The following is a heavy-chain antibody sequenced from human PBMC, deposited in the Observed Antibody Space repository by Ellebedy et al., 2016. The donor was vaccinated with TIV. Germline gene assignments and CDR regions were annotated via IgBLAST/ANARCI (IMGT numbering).Heavy chain of an antibody. CDR2: IFYSGSS. Sequence: MPGGSLRLSCTVSGGSVSSSNYHWAWVRQPPGKGLEWLGSIFYSGSSYDNPSLQSRVTLSADTSKNQFTLKLSSVTAADTAVYYCARGWSGSSWYYFDFWGQGALVTVSS. V-gene: IGHV4-39*06. CDR3: ARGWSGSSWYYFDF. CDR1: GGSVSSSNYH. J-gene: IGHJ4*02. D-gene: IGHD2-2*01.